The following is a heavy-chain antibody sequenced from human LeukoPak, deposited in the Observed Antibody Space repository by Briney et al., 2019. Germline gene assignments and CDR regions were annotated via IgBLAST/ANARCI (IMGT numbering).Heavy chain of an antibody. CDR1: GFTFCNDW. CDR2: SSPSGDIK. V-gene: IGHV3-23*01. J-gene: IGHJ4*02. CDR3: AKDDAWLRYGE. D-gene: IGHD3-10*01. Sequence: GGPLRLSCAASGFTFCNDWMSWVRQAPGKGLEWVSGSSPSGDIKYYADSVTGRFTISRDNSKNTVYLEVISLTDEDTAVYYCAKDDAWLRYGEWSQGTLVTVSS.